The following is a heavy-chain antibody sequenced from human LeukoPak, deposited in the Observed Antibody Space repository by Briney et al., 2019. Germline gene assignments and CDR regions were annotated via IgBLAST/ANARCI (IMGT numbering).Heavy chain of an antibody. D-gene: IGHD3-22*01. CDR3: ARGITMIVQSSGDAFDI. Sequence: GGSLRLSCAASGFTVSSNYMSWVRQAPGKGLEWVSVIYSGGSTYYADSVKGRFTISRDNSKNTLYLQMNSLRAEDTAVYYCARGITMIVQSSGDAFDIWGQGTMVTVSS. V-gene: IGHV3-66*01. CDR2: IYSGGST. J-gene: IGHJ3*02. CDR1: GFTVSSNY.